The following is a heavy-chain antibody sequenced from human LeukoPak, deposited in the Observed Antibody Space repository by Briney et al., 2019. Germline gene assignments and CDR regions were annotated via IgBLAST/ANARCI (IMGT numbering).Heavy chain of an antibody. J-gene: IGHJ4*02. V-gene: IGHV4-59*01. CDR2: IYYSGST. D-gene: IGHD5-18*01. CDR3: ARGDRKLWSQTYYFDY. Sequence: SETLSLTCTVSGGSISSYYWSWIRQPPGRGLEWIGYIYYSGSTNYNPSLKSRVTISVDTSKNQFSLKLSSVTAADTAVYYCARGDRKLWSQTYYFDYWGQGTLVTVSS. CDR1: GGSISSYY.